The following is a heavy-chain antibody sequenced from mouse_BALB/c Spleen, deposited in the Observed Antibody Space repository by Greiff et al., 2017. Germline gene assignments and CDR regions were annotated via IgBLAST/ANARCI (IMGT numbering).Heavy chain of an antibody. CDR3: APCYCYAEGFAY. J-gene: IGHJ3*01. D-gene: IGHD2-12*01. CDR1: GYTFTDYN. CDR2: IYPYNGGT. V-gene: IGHV1S29*02. Sequence: EVKLQESGPELVKPGASVKISCKASGYTFTDYNMHWVKQSHGKSLEWIGYIYPYNGGTGYNQKFKSKATLTVDNSSSTAYMELRSLTSEDSAVYYCAPCYCYAEGFAYWGQGTLVTVSA.